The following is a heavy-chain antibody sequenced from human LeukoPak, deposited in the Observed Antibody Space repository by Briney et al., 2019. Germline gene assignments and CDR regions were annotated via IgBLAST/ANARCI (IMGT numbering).Heavy chain of an antibody. CDR1: GFTFTSYG. V-gene: IGHV3-30*02. D-gene: IGHD1-26*01. CDR2: IRYDGTNK. CDR3: VRGELHLDYYFDY. Sequence: PGGSLRLSCAASGFTFTSYGMHWVRQAPGKGLEWVAFIRYDGTNKYYADSVKGRFTISRDNSKNTLYLQMNSLRAEDTAVYYCVRGELHLDYYFDYWGQGTLVTVSS. J-gene: IGHJ4*02.